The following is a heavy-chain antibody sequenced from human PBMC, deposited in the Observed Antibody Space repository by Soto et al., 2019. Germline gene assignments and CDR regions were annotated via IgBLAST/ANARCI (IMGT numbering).Heavy chain of an antibody. V-gene: IGHV4-39*01. CDR1: GGSISSSSYY. J-gene: IGHJ3*02. D-gene: IGHD4-17*01. Sequence: PSESLSLTCTVSGGSISSSSYYWGGIRQRPGKGLERIGSVYYSGSTYYNPSLTSRVAISADTSKNQFSLKLSSVTDADTAVYYCASRHGDYYDAFDIWGQGTMVTVSS. CDR3: ASRHGDYYDAFDI. CDR2: VYYSGST.